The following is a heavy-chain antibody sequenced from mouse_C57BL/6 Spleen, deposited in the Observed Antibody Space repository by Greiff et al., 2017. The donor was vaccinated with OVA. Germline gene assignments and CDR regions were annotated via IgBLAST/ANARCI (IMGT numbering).Heavy chain of an antibody. V-gene: IGHV1-4*01. D-gene: IGHD1-1*01. CDR2: INPSSGYT. CDR3: ARHPYGSSYDYYAMDY. Sequence: VQLQQSGAELARPGASVKMSCKASGYTFTSYTMHWVKQRPGQGLEWIGYINPSSGYTKYNQKFKDKATLTADKSSSTAYMQLSSLTAEDSAVYYCARHPYGSSYDYYAMDYWGQGTSVTVSS. CDR1: GYTFTSYT. J-gene: IGHJ4*01.